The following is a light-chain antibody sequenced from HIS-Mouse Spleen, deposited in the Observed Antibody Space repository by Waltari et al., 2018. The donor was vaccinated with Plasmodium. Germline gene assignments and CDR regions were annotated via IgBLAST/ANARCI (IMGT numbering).Light chain of an antibody. J-gene: IGKJ2*01. CDR2: AAS. CDR1: QSISSY. CDR3: QQSYITPYT. Sequence: DIQMTQSPSSLSASVGDRVTITCRASQSISSYLIWYQEKPGKAPKLLIYAASSLQSGGPSRFSGSGSGTDFTLTISSLQPEQFATDYCQQSYITPYTFGQGTKLEIK. V-gene: IGKV1-39*01.